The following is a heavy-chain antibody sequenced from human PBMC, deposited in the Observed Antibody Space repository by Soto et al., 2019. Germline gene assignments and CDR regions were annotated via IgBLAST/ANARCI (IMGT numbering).Heavy chain of an antibody. D-gene: IGHD6-13*01. V-gene: IGHV2-26*04. CDR2: IFSNDEK. J-gene: IGHJ5*02. CDR3: ASTYSTSWYWFDP. CDR1: GFSLSNAGLG. Sequence: QVTVKESGPVLVKPTETLTLTCTVSGFSLSNAGLGVSWIRQPPGKALEWLAHIFSNDEKSYSTSLKSRLTISKETSTSQVVLTMTNMDPVDTATYYCASTYSTSWYWFDPWGQGTLVTVSS.